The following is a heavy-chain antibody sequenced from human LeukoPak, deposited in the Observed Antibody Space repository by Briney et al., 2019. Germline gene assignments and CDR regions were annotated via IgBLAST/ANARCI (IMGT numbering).Heavy chain of an antibody. Sequence: GASVKVSCKASGYTFTGYYMHWVRQAPGQGLEWMGWINPNSGGTSYAQKFQGRVTMTRDTSISTAYMELSRLRSDDTAVYYCARGAAAGSNWFDPWGQGTLVTVSS. CDR1: GYTFTGYY. D-gene: IGHD6-13*01. CDR3: ARGAAAGSNWFDP. CDR2: INPNSGGT. V-gene: IGHV1-2*02. J-gene: IGHJ5*02.